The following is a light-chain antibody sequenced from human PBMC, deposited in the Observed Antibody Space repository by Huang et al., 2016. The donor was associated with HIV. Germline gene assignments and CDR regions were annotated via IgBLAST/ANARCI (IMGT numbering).Light chain of an antibody. J-gene: IGKJ1*01. Sequence: DTQMTQSPSTLSAFVGDRVTITCRASQSISSWLAWYQQKPGKAPKLLIYKASSLESGVPARFSGSGYGTEFTLTISSLQPDDFATYYCQQYNSYWTFGQGTKVEIK. CDR2: KAS. V-gene: IGKV1-5*03. CDR1: QSISSW. CDR3: QQYNSYWT.